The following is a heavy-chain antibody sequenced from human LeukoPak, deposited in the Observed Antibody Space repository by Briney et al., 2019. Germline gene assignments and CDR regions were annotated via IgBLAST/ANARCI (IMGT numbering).Heavy chain of an antibody. CDR3: ARGLNGSVNNPLDP. V-gene: IGHV4-34*01. CDR1: GGSFSGYY. D-gene: IGHD3-10*01. J-gene: IGHJ5*02. Sequence: SETLSLTCAVYGGSFSGYYWSWIRQPPGKGLEWIGEINHSGSTNYNPSLKSRVTISVGTSKNQFSLKLSSVTAADTAVYYCARGLNGSVNNPLDPWGQGTLVTVSS. CDR2: INHSGST.